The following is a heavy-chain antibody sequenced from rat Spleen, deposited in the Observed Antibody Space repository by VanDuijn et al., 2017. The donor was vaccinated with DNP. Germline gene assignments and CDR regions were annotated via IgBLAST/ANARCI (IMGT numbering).Heavy chain of an antibody. Sequence: VQLQQSGPGLVKPSQSLSLTCSVTGDSITRNYWGWVRKFPGNKMEWMGYISYSGSTNYNPSLKSRFSITRDTSKNQFFLQLNSVTTEDTATYYCARWPYFDYWGRGVMVTVSS. CDR1: GDSITRNY. J-gene: IGHJ2*01. CDR3: ARWPYFDY. CDR2: ISYSGST. V-gene: IGHV3-1*01.